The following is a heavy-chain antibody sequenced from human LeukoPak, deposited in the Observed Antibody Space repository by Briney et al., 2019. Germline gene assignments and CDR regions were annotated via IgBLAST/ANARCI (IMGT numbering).Heavy chain of an antibody. J-gene: IGHJ3*02. V-gene: IGHV3-30*03. D-gene: IGHD6-13*01. CDR1: GFTFSSYG. Sequence: GRSLRLSCAASGFTFSSYGMHWVRQAPGKGLEWVAVISYDGSNKYYADSVKGRFTISRDNSKNTLYLQMNSLRAEDTAVYYCARDQWQQQLFDAFDIWGQGTMVTVSS. CDR3: ARDQWQQQLFDAFDI. CDR2: ISYDGSNK.